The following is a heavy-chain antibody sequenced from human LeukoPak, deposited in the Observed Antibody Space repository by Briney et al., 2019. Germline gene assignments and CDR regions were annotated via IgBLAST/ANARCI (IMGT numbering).Heavy chain of an antibody. V-gene: IGHV3-23*01. Sequence: GGSLRLSCAASGFIFSSYGMSWVRQAPGKGLEWVSAISGSAESTYYADSVKGRFTISRDNAKNSLYLQMNSLRAEDTAVYYCAELGITMIGGVWGKGTTVTISS. CDR1: GFIFSSYG. D-gene: IGHD3-10*02. CDR2: ISGSAEST. CDR3: AELGITMIGGV. J-gene: IGHJ6*04.